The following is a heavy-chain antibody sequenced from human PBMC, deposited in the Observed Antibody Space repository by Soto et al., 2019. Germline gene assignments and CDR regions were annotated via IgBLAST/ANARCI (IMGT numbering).Heavy chain of an antibody. D-gene: IGHD5-18*01. CDR3: ARQFAGGYSYGDDAFDI. Sequence: ASETLSLTCTVSGGSISSYYWSWIRQPPGKGLEWIGYIYYSGSTNYNPSLKSRVTISVDTSKNQFSLKLSSVTAADTAEYYCARQFAGGYSYGDDAFDIWGQGTMVTVSS. CDR2: IYYSGST. CDR1: GGSISSYY. J-gene: IGHJ3*02. V-gene: IGHV4-59*08.